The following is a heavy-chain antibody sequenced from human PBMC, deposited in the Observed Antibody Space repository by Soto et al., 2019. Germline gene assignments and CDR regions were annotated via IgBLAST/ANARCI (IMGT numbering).Heavy chain of an antibody. D-gene: IGHD6-25*01. CDR2: IYYSGST. CDR3: ARHEAGWYFDS. Sequence: SETLSLTCTVSRGSISSGTNYWAWIRQPPGKGLEWIANIYYSGSTFYNPSLKSRVTISLYTSKNQFSLKLRSATAADTAVYYCARHEAGWYFDSWGQGALVTVSS. J-gene: IGHJ4*02. CDR1: RGSISSGTNY. V-gene: IGHV4-39*01.